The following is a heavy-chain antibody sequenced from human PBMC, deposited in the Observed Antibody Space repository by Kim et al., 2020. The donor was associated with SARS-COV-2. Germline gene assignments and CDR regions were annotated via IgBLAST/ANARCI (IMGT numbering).Heavy chain of an antibody. CDR3: ARLGWAMVRGVILSTRTARTTYGMDV. J-gene: IGHJ6*02. CDR1: GGSFSGYY. CDR2: INHSGST. D-gene: IGHD3-10*01. V-gene: IGHV4-34*01. Sequence: SETLSLTCAVYGGSFSGYYWSWIRQPPGKGLEWIGEINHSGSTNYNPSLKSRVTISVDTSKNQFSLKLSSVTAADTAVYYCARLGWAMVRGVILSTRTARTTYGMDVWGQGTTVTVSS.